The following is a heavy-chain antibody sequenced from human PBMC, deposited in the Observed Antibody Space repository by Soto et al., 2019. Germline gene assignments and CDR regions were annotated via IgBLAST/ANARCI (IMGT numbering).Heavy chain of an antibody. D-gene: IGHD4-17*01. Sequence: GGALGLSFAASVFPFISYSMSWVRPAPGKGLEWVSAISGSGGSTYYADSVKGRFTISRDNSKNTLYLQMNSLRAEDTAVYYCAKTAHSYGDYVDYWGQGTRVTVSA. CDR2: ISGSGGST. CDR3: AKTAHSYGDYVDY. J-gene: IGHJ4*02. V-gene: IGHV3-23*01. CDR1: VFPFISYS.